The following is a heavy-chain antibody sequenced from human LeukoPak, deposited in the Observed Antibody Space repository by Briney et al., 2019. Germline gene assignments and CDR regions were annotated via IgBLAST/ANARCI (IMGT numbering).Heavy chain of an antibody. J-gene: IGHJ4*02. V-gene: IGHV3-7*01. CDR1: GFTFSNYW. Sequence: GGALRLSCAASGFTFSNYWMNWVRQAPGKGLEWVASIGQDGSENYYVDSVKGRFTISRDNAKNSLYLQMNSLRVEDTAVYYCATGGGWYFDYWGQGALITASS. CDR3: ATGGGWYFDY. D-gene: IGHD6-19*01. CDR2: IGQDGSEN.